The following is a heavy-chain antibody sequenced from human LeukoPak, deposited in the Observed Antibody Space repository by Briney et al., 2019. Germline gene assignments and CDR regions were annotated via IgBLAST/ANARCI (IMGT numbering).Heavy chain of an antibody. J-gene: IGHJ4*02. CDR3: ARRGGSYGIDY. D-gene: IGHD1-26*01. Sequence: SETLSLTXAVSGYSISSGYYWGWIRQPPGKGLEWIGSIYHSGSTYYNPSLKSRVTISVDTSKNQFSLKLSSVTAADTAVYYCARRGGSYGIDYWGQGTLVTVSS. CDR1: GYSISSGYY. CDR2: IYHSGST. V-gene: IGHV4-38-2*01.